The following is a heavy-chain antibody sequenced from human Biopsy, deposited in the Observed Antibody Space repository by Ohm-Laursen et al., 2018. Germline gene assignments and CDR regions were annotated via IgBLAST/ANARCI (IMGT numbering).Heavy chain of an antibody. V-gene: IGHV3-74*01. CDR3: TRGGFFAYSSFDY. CDR2: IQRDGTTT. CDR1: GFTFSNYY. J-gene: IGHJ4*02. D-gene: IGHD4-11*01. Sequence: SLRLSCSASGFTFSNYYMHWVRHAPGTGLLWVSRIQRDGTTTDYAESVKGRITISRDNAKNTLYLQMNSLRAEDTAVYYCTRGGFFAYSSFDYWGQGALVTVSS.